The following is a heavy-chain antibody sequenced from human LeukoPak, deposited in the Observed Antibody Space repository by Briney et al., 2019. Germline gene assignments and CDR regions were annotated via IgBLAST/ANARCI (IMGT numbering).Heavy chain of an antibody. J-gene: IGHJ3*02. CDR3: ARKNAFDI. Sequence: SETLSLTCAVYGGSFSGYYWSWIRQPPGKGLEWIGYIHYSGSTSYNPSLKSRVTISLDTSKTQFSLKLSSVTAADTAAYYCARKNAFDIWGQGSMVTVSS. V-gene: IGHV4-59*08. CDR2: IHYSGST. CDR1: GGSFSGYY.